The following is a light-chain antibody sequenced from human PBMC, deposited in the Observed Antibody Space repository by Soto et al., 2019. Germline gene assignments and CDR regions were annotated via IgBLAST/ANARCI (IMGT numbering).Light chain of an antibody. CDR3: QHYNSYSEA. CDR2: KAS. Sequence: DIHMTQSPSTLSGSVGDRVTITCRASQTISSWLAWYQQKPGKAPTLLIYKASTLKSGVPSRFSGSGSGTEFTLTISSLQPDDFATYDCQHYNSYSEAFGQGTKVDIK. CDR1: QTISSW. J-gene: IGKJ1*01. V-gene: IGKV1-5*03.